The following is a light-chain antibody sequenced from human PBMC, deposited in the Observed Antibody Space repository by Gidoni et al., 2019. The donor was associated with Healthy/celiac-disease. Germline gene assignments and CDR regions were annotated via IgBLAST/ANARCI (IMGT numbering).Light chain of an antibody. J-gene: IGLJ2*01. CDR2: SNN. CDR3: AAWDDSLNGPVV. V-gene: IGLV1-44*01. CDR1: SSNIGSNT. Sequence: QSVLTQPPSASGPPGQSVTISCSGSSSNIGSNTVNWYQQPPGTAPKLLIYSNNQRPSGVPDRFSGSKSGTSASLAISGLQSEDEADYYCAAWDDSLNGPVVFGGGTKLTVL.